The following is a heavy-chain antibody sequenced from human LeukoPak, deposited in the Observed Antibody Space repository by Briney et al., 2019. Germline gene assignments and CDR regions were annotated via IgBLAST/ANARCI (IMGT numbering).Heavy chain of an antibody. D-gene: IGHD3-10*01. CDR2: INPSDGVI. V-gene: IGHV1-46*01. CDR3: ARRGSGSYVLDY. J-gene: IGHJ4*02. CDR1: GYTFTRYY. Sequence: ASVKVSCKASGYTFTRYYMHWVRQAPGQGLEWMGIINPSDGVIDYAQKFQDRVTMTRDTSTSTVYMELSSLRSEDTAMYYCARRGSGSYVLDYWGQGTLVTVSS.